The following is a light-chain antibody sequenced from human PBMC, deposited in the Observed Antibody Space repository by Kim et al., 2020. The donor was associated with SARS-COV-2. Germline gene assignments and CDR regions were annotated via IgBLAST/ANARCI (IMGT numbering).Light chain of an antibody. CDR3: QAWDSGTVV. V-gene: IGLV3-1*01. CDR1: KLGHKY. J-gene: IGLJ2*01. CDR2: QDN. Sequence: SYELTQPPSVSVSPGQTASITCSGDKLGHKYACWYQQKPGQSPVVVIYQDNKRPSGIPERFSGSNSGNTATLTISGTQAMDEAAYYCQAWDSGTVVFGGGTRLTFL.